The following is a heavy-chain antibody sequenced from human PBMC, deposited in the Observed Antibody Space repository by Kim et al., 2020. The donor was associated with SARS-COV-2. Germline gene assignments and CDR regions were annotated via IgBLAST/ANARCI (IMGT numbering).Heavy chain of an antibody. Sequence: PSLQSRVTISVDPSKNQFSLKVSSVTAADTAVYYCVRDRPGSSSGWPLDYWGQGTLVTVSS. V-gene: IGHV4-39*07. CDR3: VRDRPGSSSGWPLDY. D-gene: IGHD6-19*01. J-gene: IGHJ4*02.